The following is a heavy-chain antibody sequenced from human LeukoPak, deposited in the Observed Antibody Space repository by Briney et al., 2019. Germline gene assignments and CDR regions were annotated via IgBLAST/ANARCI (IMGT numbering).Heavy chain of an antibody. D-gene: IGHD1-7*01. CDR3: ARERLELESNWFDP. V-gene: IGHV4-31*03. CDR1: GWSISSGGYY. J-gene: IGHJ5*02. CDR2: IYYSGST. Sequence: SQTLSLTCTVSGWSISSGGYYWSWIRQHPGKGLEGIGYIYYSGSTYYNPSLKSRVTISVDTSKNQFSLKLSSVTAADTAVYYCARERLELESNWFDPWGQGTLVTVSS.